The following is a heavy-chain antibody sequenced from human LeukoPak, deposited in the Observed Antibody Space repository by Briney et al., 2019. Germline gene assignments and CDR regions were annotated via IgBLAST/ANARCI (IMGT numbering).Heavy chain of an antibody. CDR2: TYYRSKWYN. CDR3: ARSEKRWLTIGYYFDY. CDR1: GDSVSSNSAA. V-gene: IGHV6-1*01. J-gene: IGHJ4*02. D-gene: IGHD5-24*01. Sequence: SQTLSLTCAISGDSVSSNSAAWNWIRQSPSRGLEWLGRTYYRSKWYNDYAVSVKSRITINPDTSKNQFSLQLNSVTPEDTAVYYCARSEKRWLTIGYYFDYWGQGTLVTVSS.